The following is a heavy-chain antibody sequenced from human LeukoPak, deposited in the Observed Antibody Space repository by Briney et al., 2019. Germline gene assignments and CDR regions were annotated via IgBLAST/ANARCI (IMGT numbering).Heavy chain of an antibody. Sequence: SETLSLTCTVSGGSISSSSYYWGWIRQPPGKGLEWIGSIYYSGSTYYNPSLKSRVTISVDTSKNQFSLKLSSVTAADTAVYYCASEQGFGELLTFDCWGQGTLVTVSS. CDR1: GGSISSSSYY. CDR3: ASEQGFGELLTFDC. V-gene: IGHV4-39*01. D-gene: IGHD3-10*01. J-gene: IGHJ4*02. CDR2: IYYSGST.